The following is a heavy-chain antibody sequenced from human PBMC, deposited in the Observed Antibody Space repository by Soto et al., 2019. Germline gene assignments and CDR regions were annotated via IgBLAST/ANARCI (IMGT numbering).Heavy chain of an antibody. CDR3: AKDKWGYCSSTSCYAGVAATPPY. J-gene: IGHJ4*02. Sequence: GGSLRLSCAASGFTFSSYAMSWVRQAPGKGLEWVSAISGSGGSTYYADSVKGRFTISRDNSKNTLYLQVNSLRAEDTAVYYCAKDKWGYCSSTSCYAGVAATPPYWGQGTLVTVSS. V-gene: IGHV3-23*01. CDR1: GFTFSSYA. D-gene: IGHD2-2*01. CDR2: ISGSGGST.